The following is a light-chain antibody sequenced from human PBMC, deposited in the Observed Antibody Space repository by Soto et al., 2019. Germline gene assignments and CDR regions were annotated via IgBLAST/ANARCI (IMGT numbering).Light chain of an antibody. CDR2: DAS. CDR3: QQRSKWPPTFT. Sequence: EIVMTQSPATLSLSPGERATLSCRASQSVSSYLAWFQQKPGQAPRLLIYDASNRATGIPARFSGSGSGTAFTLTIRRLELEDFEISYCQQRSKWPPTFTFGPGTKVDMK. V-gene: IGKV3-11*01. CDR1: QSVSSY. J-gene: IGKJ3*01.